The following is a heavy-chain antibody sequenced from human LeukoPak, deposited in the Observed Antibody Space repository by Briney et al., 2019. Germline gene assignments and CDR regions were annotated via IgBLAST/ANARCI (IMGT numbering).Heavy chain of an antibody. J-gene: IGHJ1*01. D-gene: IGHD3-3*01. CDR3: ARHRSPLESFHH. CDR2: IYTSGTT. Sequence: PSETLSLTCTVPGGSISGYYWSWIRQPAGKGLEWIGQIYTSGTTYYNPSLRSRLTMSVDTSKDQFSLKLSSVNAADTAMYYCARHRSPLESFHHWGQGTLVTVSS. CDR1: GGSISGYY. V-gene: IGHV4-4*07.